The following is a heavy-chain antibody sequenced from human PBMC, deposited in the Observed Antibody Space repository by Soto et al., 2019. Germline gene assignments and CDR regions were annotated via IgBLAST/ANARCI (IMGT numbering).Heavy chain of an antibody. CDR3: ARDGDGYTIAFDI. V-gene: IGHV1-69*06. J-gene: IGHJ3*02. CDR1: GGTFSSYA. Sequence: QVQLVQSGAEVKKPGSSVKVSCKASGGTFSSYAISWVRQAPGQGLEWMGGIIPILGTANYAQKFQGRVTITADKSSSTAYMELSSLRSEDTAVYYCARDGDGYTIAFDIWGQGTMVTVSS. D-gene: IGHD5-12*01. CDR2: IIPILGTA.